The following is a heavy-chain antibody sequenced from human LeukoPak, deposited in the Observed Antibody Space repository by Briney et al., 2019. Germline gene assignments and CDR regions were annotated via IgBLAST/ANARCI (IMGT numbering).Heavy chain of an antibody. Sequence: GGSLRLSCAASGFTFSSYAMNWVRQAPGKGLEWVSSISSSSSYIYYADSVKGRFTISRDNAKNSLYLQMNSLRAEDTAVYYCARFAHYAASYGMDVWGQGTTVTVSS. J-gene: IGHJ6*02. D-gene: IGHD3-16*01. V-gene: IGHV3-21*01. CDR2: ISSSSSYI. CDR3: ARFAHYAASYGMDV. CDR1: GFTFSSYA.